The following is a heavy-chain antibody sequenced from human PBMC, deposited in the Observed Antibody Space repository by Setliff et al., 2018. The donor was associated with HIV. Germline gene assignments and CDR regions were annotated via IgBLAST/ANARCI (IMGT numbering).Heavy chain of an antibody. Sequence: GESLKISCAASGFTFNNNGMSWVRQAPGKGLEWVSGITSNGGRTGYADSVKGRFTISRDNAKNSLYLQMNSLRAEDTALYYCAREPYYDILTGYLDYWGQGALVTVSP. CDR1: GFTFNNNG. D-gene: IGHD3-9*01. CDR3: AREPYYDILTGYLDY. CDR2: ITSNGGRT. J-gene: IGHJ4*02. V-gene: IGHV3-20*04.